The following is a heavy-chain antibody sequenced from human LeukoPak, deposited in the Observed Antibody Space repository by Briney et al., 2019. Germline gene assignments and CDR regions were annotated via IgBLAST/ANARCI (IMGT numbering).Heavy chain of an antibody. Sequence: GASVKVSCKASGGTFSSYAISWVRQAPGQGLEWMGRIIPILGIANYAQKFQGRVTITAGKSTSTAYMELSSLRSEDTAVYYCASTSGYGHYYYGMDVWGQGTTVTVSS. J-gene: IGHJ6*02. CDR3: ASTSGYGHYYYGMDV. D-gene: IGHD5-12*01. CDR1: GGTFSSYA. CDR2: IIPILGIA. V-gene: IGHV1-69*04.